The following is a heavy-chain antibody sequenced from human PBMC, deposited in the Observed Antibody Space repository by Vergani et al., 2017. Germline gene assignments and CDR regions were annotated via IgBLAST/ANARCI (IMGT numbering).Heavy chain of an antibody. Sequence: QVQLQQWGAGLLKPSETLSLTCAVYGGSFSGYYWSWIRQPPGKGLEWIGEINHSGSTNYNPSLKSRVTISVDTSKNQFPLKLSSVTAAETAVYYCARGRRYYDSSGYYYYYYYDGMDVWGQGTTVTVSS. J-gene: IGHJ6*02. CDR2: INHSGST. CDR3: ARGRRYYDSSGYYYYYYYDGMDV. CDR1: GGSFSGYY. V-gene: IGHV4-34*01. D-gene: IGHD3-22*01.